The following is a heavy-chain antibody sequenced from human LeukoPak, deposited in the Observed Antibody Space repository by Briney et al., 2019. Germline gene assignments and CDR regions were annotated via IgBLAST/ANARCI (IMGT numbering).Heavy chain of an antibody. CDR3: ARDYGYSYGH. D-gene: IGHD5-18*01. Sequence: ASVKVSCRASGGTFSSYAISWVRQAPGQGLEWMGGIIPIFGTANYAQRFQGRVTITADESTSTAYMELSSLRSEDTAVYYCARDYGYSYGHWGQGTLVTVSS. J-gene: IGHJ4*02. V-gene: IGHV1-69*13. CDR1: GGTFSSYA. CDR2: IIPIFGTA.